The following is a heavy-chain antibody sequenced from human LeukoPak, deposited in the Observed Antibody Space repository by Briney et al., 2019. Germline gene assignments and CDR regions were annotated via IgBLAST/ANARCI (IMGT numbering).Heavy chain of an antibody. CDR1: GFTFRTFW. D-gene: IGHD5-18*01. V-gene: IGHV3-7*01. J-gene: IGHJ4*02. Sequence: GGSLRLSCAASGFTFRTFWMTWVRQAPGKGLEWVANINPDGSQKYYVDSVKGRFTISRDNAKNSLYLQMNGLRAEDTAVYYCARHLSGITGYTYGRGIDYWGQGTLVSVSS. CDR3: ARHLSGITGYTYGRGIDY. CDR2: INPDGSQK.